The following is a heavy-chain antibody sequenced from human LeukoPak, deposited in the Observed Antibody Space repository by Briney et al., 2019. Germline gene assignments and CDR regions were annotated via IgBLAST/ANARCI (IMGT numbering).Heavy chain of an antibody. D-gene: IGHD2-15*01. Sequence: GGSLRLSCAASGFTFSSYAMGWVRQAPGKGLEWVSLLYSGGNTYYADSAKGRFTISRDNSKNTLYLQMNSLRAEDTAVYYCATSYCSGGSCYPQYFQHWGQGTLVTVSS. J-gene: IGHJ1*01. CDR2: LYSGGNT. V-gene: IGHV3-66*02. CDR1: GFTFSSYA. CDR3: ATSYCSGGSCYPQYFQH.